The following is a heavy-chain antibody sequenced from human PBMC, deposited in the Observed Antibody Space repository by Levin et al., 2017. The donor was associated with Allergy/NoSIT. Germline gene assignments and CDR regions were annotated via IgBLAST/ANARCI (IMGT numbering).Heavy chain of an antibody. D-gene: IGHD2-2*01. V-gene: IGHV1-18*01. CDR2: ISAYNGNT. Sequence: GASVKVSCKASGYTFTSYGISWVRQAPGQGLEWMGWISAYNGNTNYAQKLQGRVTMTTDTSTSTAYMELRSLRSDDTAVYYCARVVPAAMGGNWFDPWGQGTLVTVSS. J-gene: IGHJ5*02. CDR1: GYTFTSYG. CDR3: ARVVPAAMGGNWFDP.